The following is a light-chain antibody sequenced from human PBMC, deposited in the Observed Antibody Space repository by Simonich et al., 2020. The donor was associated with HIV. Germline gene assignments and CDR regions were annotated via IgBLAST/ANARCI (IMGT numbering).Light chain of an antibody. J-gene: IGKJ2*01. CDR3: QQYNSYQYT. CDR2: AAS. V-gene: IGKV1-39*01. Sequence: DIQMTQSPSSLSASVGNKVTITCRASQSISSYLNWYQQKPGKAPKLLIYAASSLQSGVPSRFSGSGSGTDFTLTISSLQADDFATYYCQQYNSYQYTFGQGTKLEIK. CDR1: QSISSY.